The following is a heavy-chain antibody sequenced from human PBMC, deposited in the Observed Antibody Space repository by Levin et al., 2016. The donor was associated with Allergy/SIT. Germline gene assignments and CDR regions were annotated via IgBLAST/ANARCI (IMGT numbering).Heavy chain of an antibody. CDR2: IYYSGST. V-gene: IGHV4-39*01. CDR3: ARHSIFDSSARH. Sequence: SETLSLTCTVSGGSISSYYWGWIRQPPGKGLEWIGSIYYSGSTYYNPSLKSRVTISVDTSKNQFSLKLSSVTAADTAVYYCARHSIFDSSARHWGQGTLVTVSS. D-gene: IGHD3-22*01. J-gene: IGHJ4*02. CDR1: GGSISSYY.